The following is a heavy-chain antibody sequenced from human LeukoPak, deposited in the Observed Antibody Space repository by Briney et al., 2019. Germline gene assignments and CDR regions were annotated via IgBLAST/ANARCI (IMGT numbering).Heavy chain of an antibody. CDR2: ISSSSRYI. V-gene: IGHV3-21*01. CDR3: AKGGYYERPWYFDY. J-gene: IGHJ4*02. CDR1: GFTFSSFT. D-gene: IGHD3-22*01. Sequence: PGGSLRLSCAASGFTFSSFTMNWVRQAPGKGLEWVSSISSSSRYIYYADSVKGRFTISRDNAKNSLFLQMNSLRVEDTAVYYCAKGGYYERPWYFDYWGRGTLVTVSS.